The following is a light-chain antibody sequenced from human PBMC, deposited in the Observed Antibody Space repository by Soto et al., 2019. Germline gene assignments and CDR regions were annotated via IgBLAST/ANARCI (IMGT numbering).Light chain of an antibody. J-gene: IGLJ1*01. V-gene: IGLV1-44*01. CDR3: AAWDDSLNGLV. CDR1: TSNIGSNT. Sequence: QTVVTQPPSASGTPGQRVTISCSGGTSNIGSNTVNWYQQLPGTDPKLLIYTNNQRPSGVPDRFSGSKSGTSASLAISGLQSEDEADYYCAAWDDSLNGLVFGTGTKLTVL. CDR2: TNN.